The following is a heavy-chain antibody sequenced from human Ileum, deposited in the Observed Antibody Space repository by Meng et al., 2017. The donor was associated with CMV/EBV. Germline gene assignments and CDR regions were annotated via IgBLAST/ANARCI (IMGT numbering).Heavy chain of an antibody. D-gene: IGHD5-18*01. CDR2: IKSKTDGGTT. V-gene: IGHV3-15*01. CDR1: GFTFSIAW. CDR3: TTDKGGYSLFDY. J-gene: IGHJ4*02. Sequence: ASGFTFSIAWMRWVRQARGKGLAWVGRIKSKTDGGTTDYAAPVKGRFTISRDDSKNTLYLQMNSLKTEDTAVYYCTTDKGGYSLFDYWGQGTLVTVSS.